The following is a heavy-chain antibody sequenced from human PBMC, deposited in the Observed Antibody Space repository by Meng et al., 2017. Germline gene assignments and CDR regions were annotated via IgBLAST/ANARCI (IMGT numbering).Heavy chain of an antibody. CDR3: ARDYGSGRIILHFDY. Sequence: QVQRGQAGAGVKKPGASVKVSCKASGYTFTGYYMHWVRQAPGQGLEWMGRINPTSGGTNYAQKFQGRVTMTRDTSISTAYMELSRLRSDDTAVYYCARDYGSGRIILHFDYWGQGTLVTVSS. V-gene: IGHV1-2*06. CDR1: GYTFTGYY. J-gene: IGHJ4*02. D-gene: IGHD3-10*01. CDR2: INPTSGGT.